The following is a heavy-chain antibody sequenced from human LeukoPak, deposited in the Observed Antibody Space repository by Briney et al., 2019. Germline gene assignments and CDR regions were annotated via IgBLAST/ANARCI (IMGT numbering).Heavy chain of an antibody. CDR1: GFTFSDTW. V-gene: IGHV3-74*01. D-gene: IGHD6-13*01. Sequence: AGSLSLSCAASGFTFSDTWKHWVRQAPREGLVRVSRIRSDGSDTRYAESVKGRFTISRDNAKNTLYLQMNSLRAEDTAVYYCASEAGSSLYRVTPNYYMDVWGKGTTVTVSS. CDR2: IRSDGSDT. J-gene: IGHJ6*03. CDR3: ASEAGSSLYRVTPNYYMDV.